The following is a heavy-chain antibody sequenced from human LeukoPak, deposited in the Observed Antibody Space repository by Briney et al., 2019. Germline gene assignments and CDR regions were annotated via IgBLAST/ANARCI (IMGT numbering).Heavy chain of an antibody. CDR3: ARGSLLHHAFDI. CDR2: MNPNSGNT. J-gene: IGHJ3*02. D-gene: IGHD2-15*01. Sequence: ASVKVSCKASGYTFTSYDINWVRQATGQGLEWMRWMNPNSGNTGYAQKFQGRVTITRNTSISTAYMELSSLRSEDTAVYYCARGSLLHHAFDIWGQGTMVTVSS. CDR1: GYTFTSYD. V-gene: IGHV1-8*03.